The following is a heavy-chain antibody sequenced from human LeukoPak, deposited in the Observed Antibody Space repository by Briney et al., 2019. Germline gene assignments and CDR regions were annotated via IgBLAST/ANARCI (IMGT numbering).Heavy chain of an antibody. CDR3: ARPWGPYYGSGSYYY. CDR2: ISSSGNTI. CDR1: GFTFSSYE. Sequence: GGALRLSCAASGFTFSSYEMNWVRQAPGKRLEWVSYISSSGNTIYYADSAKGRFTISRDNAKNPLYLQMNSLRAEDTAVYYCARPWGPYYGSGSYYYWGQGTLVTVSS. D-gene: IGHD3-10*01. V-gene: IGHV3-48*03. J-gene: IGHJ4*02.